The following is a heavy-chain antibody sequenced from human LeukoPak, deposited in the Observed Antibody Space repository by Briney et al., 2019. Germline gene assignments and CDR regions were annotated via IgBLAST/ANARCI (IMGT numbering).Heavy chain of an antibody. CDR1: GFTFSSYG. V-gene: IGHV3-30*18. D-gene: IGHD3-10*01. CDR3: AKTYYCGSGSFDY. CDR2: IVYDRMNK. Sequence: GGSLRLSCAASGFTFSSYGMHWVRQAAGNRLEGGAVIVYDRMNKYYADSVKGLFTTSRDNSTNTLYLQMNSLRAEDTAVYYCAKTYYCGSGSFDYWGQGTLVTVSS. J-gene: IGHJ4*02.